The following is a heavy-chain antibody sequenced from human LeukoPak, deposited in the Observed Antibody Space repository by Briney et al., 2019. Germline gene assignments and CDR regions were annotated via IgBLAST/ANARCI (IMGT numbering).Heavy chain of an antibody. CDR3: ASLRTVSHYYGMDV. CDR1: GFTFSSYS. J-gene: IGHJ6*04. Sequence: GGSLRLSCAASGFTFSSYSMNWVRQAPGKGLEWVSSISSSSSYIYYADSVKGRFTISRDNAKNSLYLQMNSLRAEDTAVYYCASLRTVSHYYGMDVWGKGTMVTVSS. D-gene: IGHD4-17*01. CDR2: ISSSSSYI. V-gene: IGHV3-21*01.